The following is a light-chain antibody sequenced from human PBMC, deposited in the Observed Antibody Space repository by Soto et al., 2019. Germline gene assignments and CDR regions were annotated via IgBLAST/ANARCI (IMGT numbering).Light chain of an antibody. V-gene: IGLV1-51*02. CDR3: ATWDSSLSGGI. J-gene: IGLJ1*01. CDR2: ENN. Sequence: QSALTQPPSVSAAPGQRVTISCSGSSPNIENNYVSWYRQLPGTAPKLLIYENNKRPSGIPDRFSGSKSGTSATLGITGLETGDEADYYCATWDSSLSGGIFGTGTKVTVL. CDR1: SPNIENNY.